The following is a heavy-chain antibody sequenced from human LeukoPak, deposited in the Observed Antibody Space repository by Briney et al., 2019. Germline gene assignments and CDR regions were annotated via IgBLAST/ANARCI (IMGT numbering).Heavy chain of an antibody. V-gene: IGHV3-7*01. CDR3: ARRIRASGGYDWGFDY. D-gene: IGHD5-12*01. Sequence: GGSLRLSCAASGFTFSSYWMSWVRQAPGKGLEWVANIKQDGSEKYYVDSVKGRFTISRDNAKNSLYLQMNSLRAEDTAVCYCARRIRASGGYDWGFDYWGQGTLVTVSS. J-gene: IGHJ4*02. CDR1: GFTFSSYW. CDR2: IKQDGSEK.